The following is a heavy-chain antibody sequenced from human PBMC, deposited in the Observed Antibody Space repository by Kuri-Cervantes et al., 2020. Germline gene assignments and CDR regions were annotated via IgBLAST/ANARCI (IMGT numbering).Heavy chain of an antibody. Sequence: GGSLRLSCAASGFTFSSYGMHWVRQAPGKGLEWVAVISYDGSNKYYADSVKGRFTISRDNSKNTLYLQMNSLRAEDTAVYYCARDPRPSYYDFWSGSYGMDVWGQGTTVTDSS. CDR3: ARDPRPSYYDFWSGSYGMDV. J-gene: IGHJ6*02. V-gene: IGHV3-30*03. CDR2: ISYDGSNK. D-gene: IGHD3-3*01. CDR1: GFTFSSYG.